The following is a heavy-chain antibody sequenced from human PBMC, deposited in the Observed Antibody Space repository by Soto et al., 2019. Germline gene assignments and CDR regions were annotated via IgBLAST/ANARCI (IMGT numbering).Heavy chain of an antibody. CDR3: ARSPYTTTYFDY. Sequence: QVQLQESGPGLVKPSQTLPLTCTVSGGSISSGDYYWAWIRQHPGKGLEWIGHIHYSGDTYYNLSLKSRLNMSVDTSKNQFSLRLKSVTDADTAVYFCARSPYTTTYFDYWGQGTLVTVSS. D-gene: IGHD2-2*02. J-gene: IGHJ4*02. CDR1: GGSISSGDYY. CDR2: IHYSGDT. V-gene: IGHV4-31*03.